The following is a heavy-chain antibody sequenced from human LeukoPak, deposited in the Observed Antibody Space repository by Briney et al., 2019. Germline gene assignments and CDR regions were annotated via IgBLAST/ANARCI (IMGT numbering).Heavy chain of an antibody. Sequence: PSETLSLTCTVSGGSISNYYWSWLRQSPGKELEWIAHVYYTGTTIYSPSLKSRLTVSVDRSKNQFSLNLSSVTAADTAVYYCARDAGYRSRLNYFDPWGQGTLVTVSS. D-gene: IGHD5-24*01. CDR1: GGSISNYY. J-gene: IGHJ5*02. CDR2: VYYTGTT. V-gene: IGHV4-59*01. CDR3: ARDAGYRSRLNYFDP.